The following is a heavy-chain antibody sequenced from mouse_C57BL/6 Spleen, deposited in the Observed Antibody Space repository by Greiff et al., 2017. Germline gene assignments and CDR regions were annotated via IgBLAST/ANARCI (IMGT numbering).Heavy chain of an antibody. CDR3: ASITTVVAGGFDY. J-gene: IGHJ2*01. V-gene: IGHV1-55*01. CDR1: GYTFTSYW. D-gene: IGHD1-1*01. CDR2: IYPGSGST. Sequence: QVQLQQPGAELVKPGASVKMSCKASGYTFTSYWITWVKQRPGQGLEWIGDIYPGSGSTNYNEKFKSKATLTVDTSSSTAYMQLSSLTSEDSAVYYCASITTVVAGGFDYWGQGTTLTVSS.